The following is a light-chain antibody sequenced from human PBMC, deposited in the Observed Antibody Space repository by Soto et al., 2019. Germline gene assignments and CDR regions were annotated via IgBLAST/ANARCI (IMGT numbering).Light chain of an antibody. CDR1: QSVSSSS. Sequence: EIVLTQSPGTLSLSPGERATLSCRASQSVSSSSLAWYQQRPGQAPRLLIYGASIRATDSPDRFSGSGSGTDFTLTISRLEPKDFAVYYCQQYGSSPLTFGGWTKVEIK. V-gene: IGKV3-20*01. J-gene: IGKJ4*01. CDR3: QQYGSSPLT. CDR2: GAS.